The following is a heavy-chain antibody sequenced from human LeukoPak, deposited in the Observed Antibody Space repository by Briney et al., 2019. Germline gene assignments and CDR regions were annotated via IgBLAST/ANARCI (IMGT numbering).Heavy chain of an antibody. CDR1: GFTFGSYA. J-gene: IGHJ3*02. D-gene: IGHD3-22*01. CDR3: ARDPYYYDSSGYKPYAFDI. Sequence: GGSLRLSCAASGFTFGSYAMHWVRQAPGKGLEWVAVISYDGSNKYYADSVKGRFTISRDNSKNTLYLQMNSLRAEDTAVYYCARDPYYYDSSGYKPYAFDIWGQGTMVTVSS. V-gene: IGHV3-30-3*01. CDR2: ISYDGSNK.